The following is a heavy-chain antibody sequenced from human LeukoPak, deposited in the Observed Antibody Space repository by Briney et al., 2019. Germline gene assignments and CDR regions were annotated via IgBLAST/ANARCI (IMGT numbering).Heavy chain of an antibody. CDR1: GYSLSSGYY. CDR2: IYHSGST. V-gene: IGHV4-38-2*02. J-gene: IGHJ5*02. Sequence: SETLSLTCTLSGYSLSSGYYWGWIRQPPGKGLEWIASIYHSGSTHYNPSLKSRVTISVDTSKNQFSLKLSSVTAADTAVYYCARDKTAPPPPGRGYNWFDPWGQGTLVTVSS. CDR3: ARDKTAPPPPGRGYNWFDP. D-gene: IGHD2-21*02.